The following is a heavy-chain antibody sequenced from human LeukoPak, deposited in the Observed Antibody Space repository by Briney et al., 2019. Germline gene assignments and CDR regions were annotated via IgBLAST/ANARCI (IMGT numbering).Heavy chain of an antibody. CDR1: GFTFSSYA. D-gene: IGHD4-11*01. J-gene: IGHJ4*02. V-gene: IGHV3-23*01. CDR3: AKAPIVSPHYFHY. CDR2: ISGSGGST. Sequence: GGSLRLSCAASGFTFSSYAMHWVRQAPGKGLEWVSAISGSGGSTYYADSVKGRFTISRDNSKNTLYPQMSSLRAEDTAVYYCAKAPIVSPHYFHYWGQGTLVTVSS.